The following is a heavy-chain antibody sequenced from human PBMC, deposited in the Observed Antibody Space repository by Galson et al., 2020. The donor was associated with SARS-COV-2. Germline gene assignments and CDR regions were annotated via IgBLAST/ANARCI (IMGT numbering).Heavy chain of an antibody. D-gene: IGHD3-10*01. V-gene: IGHV1-69*13. CDR1: GGTFSSYA. J-gene: IGHJ6*02. CDR2: IIPIFGTA. CDR3: ARSSLGFGRENYYYYYGMDV. Sequence: SVKVSCKASGGTFSSYAISWVRQAPGQGLEWMGGIIPIFGTANYAQKFQGRVTITADESTSTAYMELSSLRSEDTAVYYCARSSLGFGRENYYYYYGMDVWGQGTTVTVSS.